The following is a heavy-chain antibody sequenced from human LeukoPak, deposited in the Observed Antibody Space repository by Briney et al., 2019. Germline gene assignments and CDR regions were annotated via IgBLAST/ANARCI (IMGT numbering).Heavy chain of an antibody. CDR1: GYSISSYY. D-gene: IGHD6-13*01. J-gene: IGHJ4*02. Sequence: SETLSLTCTVSGYSISSYYWSWIRQPPGKGLEWIGYIYYSGSTNYNPSLKSRVTISVDTSKNQFSLKLSSVTAADTAVYYCARRYSSSSRALDYWGQGTLVTVSS. CDR3: ARRYSSSSRALDY. CDR2: IYYSGST. V-gene: IGHV4-59*12.